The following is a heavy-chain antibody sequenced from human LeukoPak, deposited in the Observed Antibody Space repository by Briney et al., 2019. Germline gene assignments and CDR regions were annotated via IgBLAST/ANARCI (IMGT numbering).Heavy chain of an antibody. J-gene: IGHJ4*02. CDR1: GFTFSSYW. CDR3: VTHPADYYDSSGQGIDY. Sequence: PGGSLRLSCAASGFTFSSYWMSWVRQAPGKGLEWVANIKQDGSEKYYVDSVKGRFTISRDNAKNSLYLQMNSLRAEDTAVYYCVTHPADYYDSSGQGIDYWGQGTLVTVSS. CDR2: IKQDGSEK. V-gene: IGHV3-7*01. D-gene: IGHD3-22*01.